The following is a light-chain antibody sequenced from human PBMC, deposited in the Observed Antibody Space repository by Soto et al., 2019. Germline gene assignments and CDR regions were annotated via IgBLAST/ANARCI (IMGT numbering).Light chain of an antibody. CDR1: SSDVGGYNY. J-gene: IGLJ2*01. CDR3: SSYAGSKNLL. V-gene: IGLV2-8*01. CDR2: EVS. Sequence: QSALTQPPSASGSPGQSVTISCTGTSSDVGGYNYVSWYQQHPGKAPKVMIYEVSKRPSGVPDRFSGSKSGNTASQTVSGLQAEDEADYYCSSYAGSKNLLFGGGTKLTVL.